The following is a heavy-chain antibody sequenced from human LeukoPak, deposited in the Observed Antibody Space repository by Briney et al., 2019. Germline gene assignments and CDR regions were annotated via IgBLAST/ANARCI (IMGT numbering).Heavy chain of an antibody. CDR2: IYSGGST. Sequence: PGGSLRLSCAASGFTVSSNYMSWVRQAPGKGLEWVSVIYSGGSTYYADSVKGRFTISRDNSKNTLYLQMNSLRAEDTAVYYCTTATGNTSGWRAYFESWGQGTLVTVSS. D-gene: IGHD6-19*01. J-gene: IGHJ4*02. CDR1: GFTVSSNY. CDR3: TTATGNTSGWRAYFES. V-gene: IGHV3-53*01.